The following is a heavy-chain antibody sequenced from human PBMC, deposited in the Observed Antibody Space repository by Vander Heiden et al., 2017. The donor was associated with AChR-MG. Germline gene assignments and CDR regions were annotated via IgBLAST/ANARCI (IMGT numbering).Heavy chain of an antibody. J-gene: IGHJ2*01. V-gene: IGHV3-13*01. CDR1: GFTFSSYD. D-gene: IGHD6-6*01. CDR3: ARRAISGIAALETKRYFDL. Sequence: EVQLVESGGGLVQPGGSLRLSCAASGFTFSSYDMHWVRQATGKGLEWVSAIGTAGDTYYPGSVKGRFTISRENAKNSLYLQMNSLRAGDTAVYYCARRAISGIAALETKRYFDLWGRGTLVTVSS. CDR2: IGTAGDT.